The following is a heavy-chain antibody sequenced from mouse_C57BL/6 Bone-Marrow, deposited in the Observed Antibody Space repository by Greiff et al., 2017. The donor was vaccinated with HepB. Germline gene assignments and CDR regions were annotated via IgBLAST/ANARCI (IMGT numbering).Heavy chain of an antibody. CDR3: ARHSMGNYWFAY. J-gene: IGHJ3*01. V-gene: IGHV5-6*01. CDR1: GFTFSSYG. D-gene: IGHD2-1*01. Sequence: EVQGVESGGDLVKPGGSLKLSCAASGFTFSSYGMSWVRQTPDKRLEWVATISSGGSYTYYPDSVKVRFTISRDNAKNTLYLQMSSLKSEDTAMYYCARHSMGNYWFAYWGQGTLVTVSA. CDR2: ISSGGSYT.